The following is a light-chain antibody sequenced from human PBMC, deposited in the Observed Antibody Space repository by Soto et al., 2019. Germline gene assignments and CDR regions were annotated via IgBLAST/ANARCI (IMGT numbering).Light chain of an antibody. V-gene: IGLV3-21*02. Sequence: SYELTQPPSVSVAPGQTARISWGGNDIASKSVHWSQQKPGQAPVLVVYDDNDRPSGIPERFSGSNSGDTATLTISRVEAGDEADYYCQVWDSSSDHYVFGSGTKVTVL. CDR1: DIASKS. CDR3: QVWDSSSDHYV. J-gene: IGLJ1*01. CDR2: DDN.